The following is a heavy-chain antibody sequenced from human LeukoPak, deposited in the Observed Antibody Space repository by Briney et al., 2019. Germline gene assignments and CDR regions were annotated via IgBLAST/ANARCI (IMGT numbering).Heavy chain of an antibody. V-gene: IGHV3-23*01. CDR3: AKKITMIVVVKYYFDY. CDR1: GFTFSSYA. Sequence: QPGGSLRLSCAASGFTFSSYAMSWVRQAPGKGLEWVSAISGSGGSTYYADSVKGRFTISRDNSKNTLYLQMNSLRAEDTAVYYCAKKITMIVVVKYYFDYWGQGTLVTVSS. CDR2: ISGSGGST. D-gene: IGHD3-22*01. J-gene: IGHJ4*02.